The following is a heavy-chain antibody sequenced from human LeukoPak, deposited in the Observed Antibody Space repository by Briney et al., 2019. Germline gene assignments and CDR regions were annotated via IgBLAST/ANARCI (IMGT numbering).Heavy chain of an antibody. V-gene: IGHV3-43*02. CDR1: GFTFDNYA. Sequence: SGGSLRLSCAASGFTFDNYAMHWVRQAPGKGLAWASLISGDGGRTYYADSVKGRFTISRDNSKNSLYLQMNSLRIEDTALYYCAKGIGGYSYAADYWGQGTLVTVSS. CDR2: ISGDGGRT. CDR3: AKGIGGYSYAADY. D-gene: IGHD5-18*01. J-gene: IGHJ4*02.